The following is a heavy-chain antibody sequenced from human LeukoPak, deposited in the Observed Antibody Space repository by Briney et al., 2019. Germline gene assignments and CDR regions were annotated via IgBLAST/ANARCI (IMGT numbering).Heavy chain of an antibody. CDR2: ISVYNGNT. CDR3: ARIGSSGWYRLNWFDR. Sequence: EASVKVSRKASGYTFTIYGISWVRPALRQGLEWMGWISVYNGNTDYAQKLQGRVTMTTDTSTSTAYMERRSLRSDDPAVYYCARIGSSGWYRLNWFDRGGEGTLVTVS. CDR1: GYTFTIYG. J-gene: IGHJ5*02. D-gene: IGHD6-19*01. V-gene: IGHV1-18*01.